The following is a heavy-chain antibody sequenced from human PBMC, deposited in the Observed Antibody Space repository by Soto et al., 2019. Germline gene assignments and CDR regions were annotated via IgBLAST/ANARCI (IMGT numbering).Heavy chain of an antibody. J-gene: IGHJ4*02. V-gene: IGHV4-30-4*01. Sequence: SETLSLTCTVSGGAISRGDFYWSWIRQPPGKGLEWIGYIYYSGSTYYNPSLKSRVTISVDTSKNQFSLELSSVTAADTAVYYCASRRDGYNHYGYWGQGTLVTSPQ. CDR3: ASRRDGYNHYGY. D-gene: IGHD4-4*01. CDR2: IYYSGST. CDR1: GGAISRGDFY.